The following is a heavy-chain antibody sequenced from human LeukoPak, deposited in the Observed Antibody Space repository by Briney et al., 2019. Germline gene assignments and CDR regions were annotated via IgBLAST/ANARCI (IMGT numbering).Heavy chain of an antibody. D-gene: IGHD5-18*01. CDR2: IYTSGST. CDR1: GGSISSYY. J-gene: IGHJ6*03. Sequence: SETLSLTCTVSGGSISSYYWSWIRQPPGKGLEWIGYIYTSGSTNYNPSLKSRVTISVDTSKNQFSLKLSSVTAADTAVYYCARHAQTSGILYYMDVWGKGTTVTVSS. V-gene: IGHV4-4*09. CDR3: ARHAQTSGILYYMDV.